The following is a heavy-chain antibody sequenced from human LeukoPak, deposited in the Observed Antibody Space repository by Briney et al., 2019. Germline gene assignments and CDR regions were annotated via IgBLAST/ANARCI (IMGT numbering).Heavy chain of an antibody. CDR2: ISSSSSTI. D-gene: IGHD3-3*01. Sequence: PGGSLRLSCAASGFTFSSYSMNWVRQAPGKGLEWVSYISSSSSTIHYADSVKGRFTISRDNSKNTLYLQMNSLRAEDTAVYYCARDLVPNYDFWSGYFHWGQGTLVTVSS. J-gene: IGHJ4*02. CDR1: GFTFSSYS. CDR3: ARDLVPNYDFWSGYFH. V-gene: IGHV3-48*01.